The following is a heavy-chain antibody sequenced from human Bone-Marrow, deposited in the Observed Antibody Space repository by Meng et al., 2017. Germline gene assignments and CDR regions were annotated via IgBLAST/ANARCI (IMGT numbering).Heavy chain of an antibody. CDR3: ARGLRAARPLLFGY. Sequence: QGQLQQWGGGLLKPSGTLSLTCAVYGGSFSGYYWSWIRQPPGKGLEWIGEINHSGSTNYNPSLKSRVTISVDTSKNQFSLKLSPVTAADTAVYYCARGLRAARPLLFGYWGQGTLVTVSS. CDR2: INHSGST. J-gene: IGHJ4*02. CDR1: GGSFSGYY. V-gene: IGHV4-34*01. D-gene: IGHD6-6*01.